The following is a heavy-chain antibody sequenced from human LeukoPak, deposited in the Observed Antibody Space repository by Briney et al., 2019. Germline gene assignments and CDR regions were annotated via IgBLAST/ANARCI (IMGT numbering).Heavy chain of an antibody. V-gene: IGHV1-2*04. CDR1: GYSFTNYY. Sequence: GASVKVSCKASGYSFTNYYMHWVRQAPGQGLKWMGWINPNSGGTNYAQKFQGWVTMTRDTSISTAYMELSRLRSDDTAVYYCAREAYYDFWSGYGMDVWGQGTTVTVSS. D-gene: IGHD3-3*01. CDR3: AREAYYDFWSGYGMDV. J-gene: IGHJ6*02. CDR2: INPNSGGT.